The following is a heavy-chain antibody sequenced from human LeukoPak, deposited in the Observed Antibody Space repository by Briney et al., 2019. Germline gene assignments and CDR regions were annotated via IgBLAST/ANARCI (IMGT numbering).Heavy chain of an antibody. CDR2: MNPNSGNT. CDR3: ARGQGHYYYYYMDV. V-gene: IGHV1-8*03. Sequence: ASVKVSCKASGYTFTSSDINWVRQAAGQGLEWMGWMNPNSGNTGYAQKFQGRVTITRNTSISTAYMELSSLRSEDTAVYYCARGQGHYYYYYMDVWGKGTTVTVPS. J-gene: IGHJ6*03. CDR1: GYTFTSSD.